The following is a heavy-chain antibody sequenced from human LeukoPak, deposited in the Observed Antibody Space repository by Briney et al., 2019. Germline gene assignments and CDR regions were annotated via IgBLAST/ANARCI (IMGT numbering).Heavy chain of an antibody. CDR2: IYYSGST. CDR1: GGSFSGYY. Sequence: SETLSLTCAVYGGSFSGYYWSWIRQPPGKGLEWIGSIYYSGSTYYNPSLKSRVTISVDTSKNQFSLKLSSVTAADTAVYYCARHRQGGIYTSSWYGFDYWGQGTLVTVSS. J-gene: IGHJ4*02. V-gene: IGHV4-34*01. D-gene: IGHD6-13*01. CDR3: ARHRQGGIYTSSWYGFDY.